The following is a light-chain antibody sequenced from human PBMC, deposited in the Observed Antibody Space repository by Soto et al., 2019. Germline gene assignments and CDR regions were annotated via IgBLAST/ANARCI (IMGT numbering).Light chain of an antibody. CDR1: QTVSNS. CDR2: EVS. J-gene: IGKJ4*01. CDR3: QQHINWPLT. V-gene: IGKV3-11*01. Sequence: EIVLTQSPATLSLSPGERATLSCRASQTVSNSLAWYQQKPGQAPRLLIYEVSNRATGIPARFSGSGSGADFTLTISSLEPGDFALYYCQQHINWPLTFGGGTKV.